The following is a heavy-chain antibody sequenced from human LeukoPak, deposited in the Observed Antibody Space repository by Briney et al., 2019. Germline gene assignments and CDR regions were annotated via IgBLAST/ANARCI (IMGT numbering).Heavy chain of an antibody. CDR3: ARGRGGNYGTYYFDY. D-gene: IGHD1-26*01. CDR2: ISYDGSNE. V-gene: IGHV3-30-3*01. CDR1: GFTFSSHL. J-gene: IGHJ4*02. Sequence: PGGSLRLSCVASGFTFSSHLMTWVRQAPGKGLEWVAIISYDGSNEYYADSVRGRFIISRDKSKHTPSLQMNSLRAEDTAVYYCARGRGGNYGTYYFDYWGQGALVTVSS.